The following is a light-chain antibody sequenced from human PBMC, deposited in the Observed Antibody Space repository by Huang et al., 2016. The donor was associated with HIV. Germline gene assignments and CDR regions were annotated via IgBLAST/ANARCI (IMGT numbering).Light chain of an antibody. J-gene: IGKJ1*01. V-gene: IGKV3-15*01. CDR3: QKYNNWPRT. CDR2: AAS. Sequence: EIVMTQSPATLSVSPGERATLSCRASQSVSSNLAWYQQKPGQAPRRLIYAASTRATGIPTRFSGSGSGKEFTLTISSLQSEDVAVYYCQKYNNWPRTFGQGTKVEIK. CDR1: QSVSSN.